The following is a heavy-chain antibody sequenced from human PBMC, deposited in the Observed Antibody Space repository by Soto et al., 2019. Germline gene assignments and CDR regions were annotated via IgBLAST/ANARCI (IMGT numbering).Heavy chain of an antibody. J-gene: IGHJ4*02. Sequence: VGSLRLSCAASGFNFSNDWMSWVRQAPGKGLEWVGRIKSKTDGGTTEYAASLYGTFSISRDDSNYTLYLQINSLKTEDTAVYYCTTLETYYYYSSGYYVDYWGQGTLVTFSS. V-gene: IGHV3-15*01. CDR1: GFNFSNDW. D-gene: IGHD3-22*01. CDR2: IKSKTDGGTT. CDR3: TTLETYYYYSSGYYVDY.